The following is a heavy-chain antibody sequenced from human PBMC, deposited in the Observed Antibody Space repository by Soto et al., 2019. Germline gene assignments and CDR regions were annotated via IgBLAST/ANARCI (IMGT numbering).Heavy chain of an antibody. J-gene: IGHJ6*02. D-gene: IGHD3-10*01. CDR1: GYTLTELS. Sequence: ASVKVSCKVSGYTLTELSIHWVRRAPGKGLEWMGGFEPEDGETIFAQKFQGRVTMTEDASTDTAYMELSSLRFEDTAVYYCATYNAGGEPYSYNGMDVWGQGTTVTVSS. CDR2: FEPEDGET. V-gene: IGHV1-24*01. CDR3: ATYNAGGEPYSYNGMDV.